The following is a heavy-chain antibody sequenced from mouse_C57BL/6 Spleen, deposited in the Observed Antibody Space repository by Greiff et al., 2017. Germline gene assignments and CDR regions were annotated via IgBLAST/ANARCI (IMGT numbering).Heavy chain of an antibody. V-gene: IGHV1-52*01. J-gene: IGHJ2*01. CDR1: GYTFTSYW. CDR2: IDPSDSET. CDR3: ARTLGETHFDY. Sequence: QVQLQQPGAELVRPGSSVKLSCKASGYTFTSYWMHWVKQRPIQGLEWIGNIDPSDSETHYNQKFKDKATLTVDKSSSTAYMQLSNLTSEDSAVYYCARTLGETHFDYWGQGTTLTVSS. D-gene: IGHD3-3*01.